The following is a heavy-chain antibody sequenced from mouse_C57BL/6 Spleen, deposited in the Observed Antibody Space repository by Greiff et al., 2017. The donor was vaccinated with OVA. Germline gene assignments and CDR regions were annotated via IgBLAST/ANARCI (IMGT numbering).Heavy chain of an antibody. D-gene: IGHD1-1*01. V-gene: IGHV1-80*01. J-gene: IGHJ2*01. CDR2: IYPGDGDT. CDR3: ARSEGYYGSSFDY. Sequence: VKLVESGAELVKPGASVKISCKASGYAFSSYWMNWVKQRPGKGLEWIGQIYPGDGDTNYNGKFKGKATLTADKPSSTAYMQLSSLTSEDSAVYFCARSEGYYGSSFDYWGQGTTLTVSS. CDR1: GYAFSSYW.